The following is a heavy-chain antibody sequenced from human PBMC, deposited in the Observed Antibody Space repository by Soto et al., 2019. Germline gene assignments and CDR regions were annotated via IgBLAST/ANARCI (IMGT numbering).Heavy chain of an antibody. V-gene: IGHV3-7*01. CDR2: IEHGSSNK. D-gene: IGHD3-22*01. CDR3: ARDQLYYNDISGRPLNAFDV. J-gene: IGHJ3*01. CDR1: GFTFSNAW. Sequence: GGSLRLSCAASGFTFSNAWMIWVRQAPGKGLEWVANIEHGSSNKYYADSVKGRFTISRDNAKNSLYLQVNSLRAEDTAVYYCARDQLYYNDISGRPLNAFDVWGQGTMVTVSS.